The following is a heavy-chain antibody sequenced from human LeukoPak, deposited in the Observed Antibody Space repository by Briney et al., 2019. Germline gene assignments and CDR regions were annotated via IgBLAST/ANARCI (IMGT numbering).Heavy chain of an antibody. V-gene: IGHV4-31*03. CDR1: GGSISSGGYY. D-gene: IGHD4-17*01. Sequence: SETLSLTCTVSGGSISSGGYYWSWIRQHPGKGLEWIGYIYYSGSTYYNPSLKSRVTISVDTSKNQFSLKLSSVTAADTAVYYCARDRGYGDYDVPWGFDPWGQGTLVTVSS. CDR2: IYYSGST. CDR3: ARDRGYGDYDVPWGFDP. J-gene: IGHJ5*02.